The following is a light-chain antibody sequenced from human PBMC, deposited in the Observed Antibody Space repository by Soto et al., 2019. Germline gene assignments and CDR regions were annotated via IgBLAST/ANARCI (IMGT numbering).Light chain of an antibody. CDR2: EVT. CDR1: SSDIGADDF. V-gene: IGLV2-14*01. J-gene: IGLJ2*01. Sequence: QSALTQPASVSGSPGQSITISCTGTSSDIGADDFVSWYQHHPDKTPKLIIFEVTYRPTGISHRFSASKSGNTASLTISGLEAEDEADYYCCSYRSSSTLVFGGGTQLTVL. CDR3: CSYRSSSTLV.